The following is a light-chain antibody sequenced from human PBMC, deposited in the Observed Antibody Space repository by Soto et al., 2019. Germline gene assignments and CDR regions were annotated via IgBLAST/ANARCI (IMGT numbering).Light chain of an antibody. Sequence: DDVMTQSPLSLPVTLGQPASISCRSSQSLVYNDGNTYLDWFQQRPGQSPRRLIYEVSNWGSGDPDRFSGGGFSTVFTLKISRVEAEDVGVYYCMQGTHWLGTFGQGTKVEIK. CDR3: MQGTHWLGT. V-gene: IGKV2D-30*01. CDR1: QSLVYNDGNTY. J-gene: IGKJ1*01. CDR2: EVS.